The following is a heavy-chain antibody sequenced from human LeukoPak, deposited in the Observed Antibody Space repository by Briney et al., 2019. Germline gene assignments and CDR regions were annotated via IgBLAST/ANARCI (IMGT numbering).Heavy chain of an antibody. D-gene: IGHD3-10*01. J-gene: IGHJ3*02. Sequence: ASVKVSCKASRYTFTVYSMHWVRQAPGQGLEWMGWINPNSGGTNYAQKFQGRVTMTRDTSITTAYMELSRLRSDDTAVYYCARDIDYYSSGSIFNIWGQGTMVTVSS. CDR2: INPNSGGT. V-gene: IGHV1-2*02. CDR3: ARDIDYYSSGSIFNI. CDR1: RYTFTVYS.